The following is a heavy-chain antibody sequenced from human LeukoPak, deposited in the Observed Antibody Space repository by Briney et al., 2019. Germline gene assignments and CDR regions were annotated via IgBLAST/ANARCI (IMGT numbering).Heavy chain of an antibody. CDR2: IKQDGSEK. D-gene: IGHD1-20*01. V-gene: IGHV3-7*01. CDR3: ARDPLGYDYNWFDP. Sequence: PGGSLRLSCAASGFTFSSYAMSWVRQAPGKGLEWVANIKQDGSEKYYVDSVKGRFTISRDNAKNSLYLQMNSLRAEDTAVYYCARDPLGYDYNWFDPWGQGTLVTVSS. CDR1: GFTFSSYA. J-gene: IGHJ5*02.